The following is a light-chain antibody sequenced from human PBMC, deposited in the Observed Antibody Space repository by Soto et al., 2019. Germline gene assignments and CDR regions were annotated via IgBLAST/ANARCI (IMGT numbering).Light chain of an antibody. CDR3: AVWYGSLNAWV. J-gene: IGLJ3*02. CDR2: NND. Sequence: QSVLTQPPSASATPGQGVTISCSGSSSNIGRDAVTWYQQLPGSAPKLLIYNNDQRPSGVPDRLSGSRSGTSASLAISGLQSGDEADNHCAVWYGSLNAWVFGGGTKLTVL. V-gene: IGLV1-44*01. CDR1: SSNIGRDA.